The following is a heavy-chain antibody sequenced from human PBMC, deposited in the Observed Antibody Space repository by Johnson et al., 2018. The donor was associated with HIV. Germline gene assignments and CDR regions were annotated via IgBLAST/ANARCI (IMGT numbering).Heavy chain of an antibody. V-gene: IGHV3-20*04. CDR3: ARRDAALVTAAFDI. Sequence: VQLVESGGGVVRPGGSLRLSCAASGFTFDDYGMSWVRQAPGKGLEWVSGINWNGGSTGYADSVKGRFTISRDNAKNSLSLQMNSLRAEDTAVYYCARRDAALVTAAFDIWGQGTMVTVSS. CDR1: GFTFDDYG. J-gene: IGHJ3*02. D-gene: IGHD5-18*01. CDR2: INWNGGST.